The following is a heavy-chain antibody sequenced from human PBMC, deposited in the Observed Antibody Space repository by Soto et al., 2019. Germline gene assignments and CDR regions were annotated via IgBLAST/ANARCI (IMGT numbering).Heavy chain of an antibody. J-gene: IGHJ3*02. CDR3: ATDKGGSGWYPSVAFDI. CDR2: IYYSGST. Sequence: QVQLQESGPGLVKPSETLSLTCTVSGGSISSYYWSWIRQPPGKGLEWIGYIYYSGSTNYNPSLKSRVTISVDTSKNQFSLKLSSLTAADTAVYYCATDKGGSGWYPSVAFDIWGQGTMVTVSS. V-gene: IGHV4-59*01. CDR1: GGSISSYY. D-gene: IGHD6-19*01.